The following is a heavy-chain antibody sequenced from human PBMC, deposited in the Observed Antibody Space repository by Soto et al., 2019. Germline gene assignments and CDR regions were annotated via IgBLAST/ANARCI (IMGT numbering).Heavy chain of an antibody. CDR3: AKESGNSSFLDY. CDR2: ITASGYST. J-gene: IGHJ4*02. CDR1: GFTFSSYA. V-gene: IGHV3-23*01. D-gene: IGHD6-6*01. Sequence: GGSLRLSCAASGFTFSSYAMSWVRQAPRKGLEWVSAITASGYSTDYGGSVKGRFTLSRDNYKSAVYLQMNSLRAEDTAVYYCAKESGNSSFLDYWGQGTLVTVSS.